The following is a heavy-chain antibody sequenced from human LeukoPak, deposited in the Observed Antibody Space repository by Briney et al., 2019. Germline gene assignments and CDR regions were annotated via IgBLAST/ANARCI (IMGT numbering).Heavy chain of an antibody. D-gene: IGHD1-26*01. V-gene: IGHV1-46*01. J-gene: IGHJ5*02. CDR1: GYTFGTHW. CDR2: INPSGDFR. Sequence: VASVKVSCKASGYTFGTHWMHWVRQAPGQGLEWMAIINPSGDFRSYAQKFQGRLTVTRDMSTRTVYMELSDLRPEDTAVYYCARDYSGEWEQLTGWWFDPGGQGTLVIVSS. CDR3: ARDYSGEWEQLTGWWFDP.